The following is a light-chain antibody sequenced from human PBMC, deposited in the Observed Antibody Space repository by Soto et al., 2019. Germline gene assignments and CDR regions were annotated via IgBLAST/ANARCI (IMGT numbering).Light chain of an antibody. Sequence: EIVMRQSPATLSVSPGERATLSCGASQSVSNNYLAWYQQKPGQAPRLLIYGASNRATGVPDRFSGSGSGTDFTLTISRLEPADFAVYYCQRYGSSRPWTFGQGTKVDIK. J-gene: IGKJ1*01. CDR2: GAS. V-gene: IGKV3-20*01. CDR3: QRYGSSRPWT. CDR1: QSVSNNY.